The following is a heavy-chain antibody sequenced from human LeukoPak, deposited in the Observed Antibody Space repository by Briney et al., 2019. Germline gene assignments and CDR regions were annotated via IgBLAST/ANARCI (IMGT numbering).Heavy chain of an antibody. J-gene: IGHJ4*02. CDR2: IYKAGNT. Sequence: SETLSLTCTVSGGSITRFYWSRIRQPPGKGLEWIGSIYKAGNTNYSPSLRSRVFISVDTSNNQFSLSLSSVTAADTAVYFCTRHQTNNYGPGTPFDFWGQGTLVSVSS. CDR1: GGSITRFY. CDR3: TRHQTNNYGPGTPFDF. V-gene: IGHV4-59*08. D-gene: IGHD3-10*01.